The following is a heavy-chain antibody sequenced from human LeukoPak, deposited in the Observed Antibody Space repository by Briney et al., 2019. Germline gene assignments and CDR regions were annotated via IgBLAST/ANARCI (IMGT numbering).Heavy chain of an antibody. CDR2: TTTGDGTT. J-gene: IGHJ6*02. Sequence: GGSLRLSCAASGFTFRRYEMNWVRQAPGRGLEWVAYTTTGDGTTYYADSVKGRFTIPRDNAKDSLYLQMNSLRAEDTAVYYCARDIVVVVAATDYYYYGMDVWGQGTTVTVSS. D-gene: IGHD2-15*01. V-gene: IGHV3-48*03. CDR1: GFTFRRYE. CDR3: ARDIVVVVAATDYYYYGMDV.